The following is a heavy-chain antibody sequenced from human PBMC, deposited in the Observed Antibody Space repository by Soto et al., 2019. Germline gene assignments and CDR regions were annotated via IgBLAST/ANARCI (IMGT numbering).Heavy chain of an antibody. Sequence: ASVKVSCKASGYTFTGYYMHWVRQAPGQGLEWMGWISPNSGGTNYAQKFQGWVTMTRDTSISTAYMELSRLRSDDTAVYYCASAAASYDHPYYYGMDVWGQGTTVTVSS. J-gene: IGHJ6*02. CDR2: ISPNSGGT. CDR3: ASAAASYDHPYYYGMDV. CDR1: GYTFTGYY. D-gene: IGHD3-3*01. V-gene: IGHV1-2*04.